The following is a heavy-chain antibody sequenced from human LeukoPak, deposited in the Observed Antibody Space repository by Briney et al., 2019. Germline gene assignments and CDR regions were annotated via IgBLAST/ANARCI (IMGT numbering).Heavy chain of an antibody. J-gene: IGHJ4*02. V-gene: IGHV1-58*02. Sequence: SVKVSCKASGFTFTSSAMQWVRQARGQRLEWIGWIVVVNGNTNYAQKFQERVTITRDMSTSTAYMKLSSLRSEDTAVYYCAASFGGPYDYWGQGTLVTVSS. CDR2: IVVVNGNT. D-gene: IGHD3-16*01. CDR3: AASFGGPYDY. CDR1: GFTFTSSA.